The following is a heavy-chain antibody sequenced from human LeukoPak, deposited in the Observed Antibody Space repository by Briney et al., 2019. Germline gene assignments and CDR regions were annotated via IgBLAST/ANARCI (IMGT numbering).Heavy chain of an antibody. J-gene: IGHJ4*02. CDR2: ISSSSSTI. Sequence: GGSLRLSCVDSGFTFSTYSMNWVRQAPGKGLEWVSYISSSSSTIYYADSVKGRFTISRDNAKNSLYLQMNSLRAEDTAVYYCARSGSYFRYYFDYWGQGTLVTVSS. D-gene: IGHD1-26*01. V-gene: IGHV3-48*04. CDR3: ARSGSYFRYYFDY. CDR1: GFTFSTYS.